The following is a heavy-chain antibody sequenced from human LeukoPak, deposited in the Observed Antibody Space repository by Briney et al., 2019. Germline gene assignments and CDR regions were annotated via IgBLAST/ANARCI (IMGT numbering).Heavy chain of an antibody. CDR2: IYYSGST. D-gene: IGHD3-22*01. Sequence: SETLSLTRTVSGGSVSSGSYYWSWIRQPPGKGLEWIGYIYYSGSTNYNPSLKSRVTISVDTSKNQLSLKLSSVTAADTAVYYCARSPPYYYDSSGYSFDYWGQGTLVTVSS. V-gene: IGHV4-61*01. J-gene: IGHJ4*02. CDR3: ARSPPYYYDSSGYSFDY. CDR1: GGSVSSGSYY.